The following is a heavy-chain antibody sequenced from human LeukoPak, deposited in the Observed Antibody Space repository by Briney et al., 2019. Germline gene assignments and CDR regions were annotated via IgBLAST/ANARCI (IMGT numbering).Heavy chain of an antibody. J-gene: IGHJ4*02. Sequence: TGGSLRLSCAASGFTFSSYEMNWVRQAPGRGLEWVSYISSSGSTIYYADSVKGRFTISRDNAKNSLYLQMNSLRAEDTAVYYCARLGGSGSYNYDYWGQGTLVTVSS. D-gene: IGHD3-10*01. V-gene: IGHV3-48*03. CDR2: ISSSGSTI. CDR1: GFTFSSYE. CDR3: ARLGGSGSYNYDY.